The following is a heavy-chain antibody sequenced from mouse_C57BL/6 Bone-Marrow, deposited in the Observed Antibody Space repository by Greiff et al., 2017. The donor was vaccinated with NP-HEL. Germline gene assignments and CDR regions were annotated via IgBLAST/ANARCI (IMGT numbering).Heavy chain of an antibody. CDR1: GYTFTDYY. J-gene: IGHJ2*01. CDR2: INPNNGGT. Sequence: EVQLQQSGPELVKPGASVKISCKASGYTFTDYYMNWVKQSHGKSLEWIGDINPNNGGTSYNQKFKGKATLTVDKSSSTAYMELRSLTSEDSAVYYCAREGSYRWGQGTTLTVSS. D-gene: IGHD3-3*01. V-gene: IGHV1-26*01. CDR3: AREGSYR.